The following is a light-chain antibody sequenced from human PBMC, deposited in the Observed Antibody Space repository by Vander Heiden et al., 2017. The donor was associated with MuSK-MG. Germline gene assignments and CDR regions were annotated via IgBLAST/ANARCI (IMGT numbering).Light chain of an antibody. V-gene: IGLV2-14*01. CDR3: ASYRSTGTHVL. CDR1: SSDVGDYNFDY. J-gene: IGLJ2*01. CDR2: DAS. Sequence: QSALTQPASVSGSPGQSISISCTRTSSDVGDYNFDYVSWYQQHPAKAPKLLSYDASHRPSGVSDRFAGSKSGNTASLTISGLQAEDEADYYCASYRSTGTHVLFGGGTKVTVL.